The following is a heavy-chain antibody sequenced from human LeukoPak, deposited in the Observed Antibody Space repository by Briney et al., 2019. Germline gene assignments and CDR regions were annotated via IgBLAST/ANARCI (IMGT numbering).Heavy chain of an antibody. CDR1: GYTFTGYY. D-gene: IGHD2-15*01. J-gene: IGHJ4*02. CDR2: INPNSGNT. CDR3: ARASSSGGWYYFDY. Sequence: ASVKVSCKASGYTFTGYYMHWVRQAPGQGLEWMGWINPNSGNTGYAQKFQGRVTMTRNTSISTAYMELSSLRSEDTAVYYCARASSSGGWYYFDYWGQGTLVTVSS. V-gene: IGHV1-8*02.